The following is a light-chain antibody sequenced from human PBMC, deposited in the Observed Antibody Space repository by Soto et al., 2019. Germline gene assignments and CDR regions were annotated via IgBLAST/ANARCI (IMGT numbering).Light chain of an antibody. J-gene: IGKJ1*01. CDR1: QSVSSSY. CDR2: GAS. CDR3: QQSYSIPWT. Sequence: EIVLTQSPGTLSLSPGERATLSCRASQSVSSSYLAWYQQKPGQAPRLLIYGASSLQSGIPSRFSGSGSGTDFTLTISSLQPEDFATYYCQQSYSIPWTFGQGTKVEIK. V-gene: IGKV3-20*01.